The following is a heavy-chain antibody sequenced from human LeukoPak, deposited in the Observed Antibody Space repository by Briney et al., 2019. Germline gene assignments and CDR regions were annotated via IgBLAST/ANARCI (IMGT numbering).Heavy chain of an antibody. CDR3: ARVPTTGYYYYGMDV. CDR1: GFTFSSYG. CDR2: IWYDGSNK. Sequence: PGGSLRLSCAASGFTFSSYGMHWIRQAPGKGLEWVAVIWYDGSNKYYADPVKGRFTISRDNSKNTLYLQMNSLRAEDTAVYYCARVPTTGYYYYGMDVWGQGTTVTVSS. V-gene: IGHV3-33*01. D-gene: IGHD4-17*01. J-gene: IGHJ6*02.